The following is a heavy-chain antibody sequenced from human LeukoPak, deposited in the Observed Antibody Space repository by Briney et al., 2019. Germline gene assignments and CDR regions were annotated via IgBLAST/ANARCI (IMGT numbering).Heavy chain of an antibody. CDR1: GFTFSNYA. V-gene: IGHV3-23*01. D-gene: IGHD2-15*01. CDR2: ITSDGSAT. J-gene: IGHJ4*02. Sequence: GASLRLSCAASGFTFSNYAMGWVRQTPGKRLECISLITSDGSATYYVDSVKGRFTISRDNSDNTMYLQMSSLRADDTAVYYCAKAPIQYCSGASCYPFDYWGQGTLVTVSS. CDR3: AKAPIQYCSGASCYPFDY.